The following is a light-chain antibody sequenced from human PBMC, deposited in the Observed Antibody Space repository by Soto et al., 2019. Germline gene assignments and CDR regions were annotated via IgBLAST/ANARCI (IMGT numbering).Light chain of an antibody. CDR1: QSVSSY. J-gene: IGKJ4*01. CDR2: DAS. CDR3: QQRSNWRRLT. V-gene: IGKV3-11*01. Sequence: EIVLTQSPATRSLSPGERATLSCRASQSVSSYLAWYQQKPGQAPRLRIYDASNRATGIPARFSGSGSGKDFTLTISSLEPEDFAVYYCQQRSNWRRLTFGGGTKVEIK.